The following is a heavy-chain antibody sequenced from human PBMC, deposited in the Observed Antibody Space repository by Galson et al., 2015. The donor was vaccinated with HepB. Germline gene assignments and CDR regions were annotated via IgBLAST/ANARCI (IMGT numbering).Heavy chain of an antibody. Sequence: CAISGDSVSSNSAVWNWIRQSPSRDLEWLGRTYYRSKWYKDYALFVKSRITINADTSRNQISLQLNSMTPEDTAVYYCAYGVDVWGQGTTVTVSS. CDR3: AYGVDV. J-gene: IGHJ6*02. CDR1: GDSVSSNSAV. CDR2: TYYRSKWYK. V-gene: IGHV6-1*01.